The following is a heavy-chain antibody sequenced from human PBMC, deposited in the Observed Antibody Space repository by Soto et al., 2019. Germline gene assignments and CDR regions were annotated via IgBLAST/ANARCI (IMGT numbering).Heavy chain of an antibody. CDR3: ARGYCSGASCPERFDP. CDR2: TYHSGIT. Sequence: QVQLQESGPGLVKPSETLSLTCTVSGGSISSGDYYWIWIRQPPGKGLEWIGNTYHSGITYYNSSLKSRVTISLDTSENRFSLKLNSVTAADTAVYYCARGYCSGASCPERFDPWGQGTLVTVSS. D-gene: IGHD2-15*01. CDR1: GGSISSGDYY. V-gene: IGHV4-30-4*01. J-gene: IGHJ5*02.